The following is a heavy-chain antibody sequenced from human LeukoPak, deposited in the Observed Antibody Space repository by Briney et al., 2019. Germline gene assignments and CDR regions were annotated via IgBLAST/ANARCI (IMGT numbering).Heavy chain of an antibody. CDR3: ARGLLYYYDSSRVGRAFDI. CDR1: GGSISSYY. V-gene: IGHV4-34*01. CDR2: INHSGST. D-gene: IGHD3-22*01. J-gene: IGHJ3*02. Sequence: SETLSLTCTVSGGSISSYYWSWIRQPPGKGLEWIGEINHSGSTNYNPSLKSRVTISVDTSKNQFSLKLSSVTAADTAVYYCARGLLYYYDSSRVGRAFDIWGQGTMVTVSS.